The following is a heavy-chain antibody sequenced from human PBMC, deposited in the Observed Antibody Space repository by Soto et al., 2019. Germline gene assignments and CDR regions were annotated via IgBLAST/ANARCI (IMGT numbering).Heavy chain of an antibody. CDR3: ARVNYYDSSGLYYYDY. Sequence: PGGSLRLSCVASGFTFSNYWMHWVRQAPGKGLVWVSRSNSDASTTKYADSVKGRFTISRDNAKNTLYLQMNSLGAEDSAVYYCARVNYYDSSGLYYYDYWGQGTLVTVSS. D-gene: IGHD3-22*01. J-gene: IGHJ4*02. CDR2: SNSDASTT. V-gene: IGHV3-74*01. CDR1: GFTFSNYW.